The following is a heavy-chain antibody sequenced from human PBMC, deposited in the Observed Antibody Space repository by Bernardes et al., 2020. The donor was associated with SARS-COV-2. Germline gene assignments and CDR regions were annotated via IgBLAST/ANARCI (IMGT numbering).Heavy chain of an antibody. J-gene: IGHJ4*02. V-gene: IGHV3-7*03. CDR2: IKCDGSEK. Sequence: GGSLRLSRAASGFTFSSSWMHWVCQAPEKGLEWVADIKCDGSEKYYVDSVKGRLTISRDNAKNSLYLQVNSLRAEDMTVYYCVSTMVRGVIFSDDHWIDYWGQGTLVTVSS. CDR3: VSTMVRGVIFSDDHWIDY. D-gene: IGHD3-10*01. CDR1: GFTFSSSW.